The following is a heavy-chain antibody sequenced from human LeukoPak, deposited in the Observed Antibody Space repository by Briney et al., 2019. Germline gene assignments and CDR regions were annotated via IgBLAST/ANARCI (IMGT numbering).Heavy chain of an antibody. CDR1: GGSISSSSYY. CDR2: IYYSGST. V-gene: IGHV4-39*07. CDR3: ARGRYSSSWDNWFDP. D-gene: IGHD6-13*01. J-gene: IGHJ5*02. Sequence: SETLSLTCTVSGGSISSSSYYWGWIRQPPGKGLEWIGSIYYSGSTYYNPSLESRVTISVDTSKNQFSLKLSSVTAADTAVYYCARGRYSSSWDNWFDPWGQGTLVTVSS.